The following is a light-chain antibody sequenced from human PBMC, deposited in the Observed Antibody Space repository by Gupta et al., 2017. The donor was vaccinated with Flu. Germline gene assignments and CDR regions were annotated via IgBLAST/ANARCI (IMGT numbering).Light chain of an antibody. J-gene: IGKJ1*01. CDR2: AAS. Sequence: DIQLAHSPSSLSACFGDRVTITCRASQCISNYLDWYQQKPGKDPNLLIYAASTLQTGVPSRFSGSGSGTDFTLTLSSLQPEDVATYYCQKYYSAPRTFGQGTKVEV. CDR1: QCISNY. CDR3: QKYYSAPRT. V-gene: IGKV1-27*01.